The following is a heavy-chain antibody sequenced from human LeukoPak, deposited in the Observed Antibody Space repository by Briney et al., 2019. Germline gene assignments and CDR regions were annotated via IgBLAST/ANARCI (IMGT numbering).Heavy chain of an antibody. V-gene: IGHV3-7*04. CDR2: INQDSSEK. J-gene: IGHJ6*03. CDR3: ARVQWVPDYYYYMDV. Sequence: GGSLRLSCIASGFTLSTSWMSWVRQAPGKGLEWVANINQDSSEKLYVDSVKGRFTISRDNAKNSLYLQMNSLRAEDTAVYYCARVQWVPDYYYYMDVWGKGTTVTVSS. CDR1: GFTLSTSW. D-gene: IGHD1-26*01.